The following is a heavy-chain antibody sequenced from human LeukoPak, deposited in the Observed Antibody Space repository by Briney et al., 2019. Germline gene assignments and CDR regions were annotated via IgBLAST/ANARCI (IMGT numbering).Heavy chain of an antibody. V-gene: IGHV1-69-2*01. CDR3: ARDLPQITIFGVVISYYFDY. Sequence: ASVKISCKVSGYTFTDYYMHWVQQAPGKGLEWMGLVDPEDGETIYAEKFQGRVTITADTSTDTAYMELSSLRSDDTAVYYCARDLPQITIFGVVISYYFDYWGQGTLVTVSS. J-gene: IGHJ4*02. CDR2: VDPEDGET. D-gene: IGHD3-3*01. CDR1: GYTFTDYY.